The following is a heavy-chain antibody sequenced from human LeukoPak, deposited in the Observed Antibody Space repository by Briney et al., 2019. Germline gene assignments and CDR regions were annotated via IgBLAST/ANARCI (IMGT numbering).Heavy chain of an antibody. D-gene: IGHD6-13*01. V-gene: IGHV1-69*04. CDR2: IIPILGIA. CDR3: ARDQEAAGTRGTYYFDY. CDR1: GGTFSSYT. J-gene: IGHJ4*02. Sequence: SVKVSCKASGGTFSSYTISWVRQAPGQGLEWMGRIIPILGIANYAQKFQGRVTITADKSTSTAYMELSSLRSEDTAVYYCARDQEAAGTRGTYYFDYWGQGTLVTVSS.